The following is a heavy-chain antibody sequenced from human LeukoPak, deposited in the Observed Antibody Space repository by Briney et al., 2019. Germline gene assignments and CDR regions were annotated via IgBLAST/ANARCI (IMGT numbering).Heavy chain of an antibody. D-gene: IGHD5-12*01. CDR2: INHSGST. Sequence: PSETLSLTCAVYGGSFSGYYWSWIRQPPGKGLEWIGEINHSGSTNYNPSLKSRVTISVDTSKNQFSLKLSSATAADTAVYYCARAWLGMDVWGQGTTVTVSS. CDR1: GGSFSGYY. CDR3: ARAWLGMDV. J-gene: IGHJ6*02. V-gene: IGHV4-34*01.